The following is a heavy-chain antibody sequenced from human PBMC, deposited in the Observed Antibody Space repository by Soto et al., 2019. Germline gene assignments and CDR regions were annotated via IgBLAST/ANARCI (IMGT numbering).Heavy chain of an antibody. V-gene: IGHV1-2*02. D-gene: IGHD2-2*02. CDR3: ARGVVVPAAIEPIHYYYFDY. J-gene: IGHJ4*02. CDR1: GYTFTGYY. CDR2: INPNSGGT. Sequence: QVQLVQSGAEVKKPGASVKVSCKASGYTFTGYYMHWVRQAPGQGLEWMGWINPNSGGTNYAQKFQGRVTMTRDTSSSTAYMELSRLRSDDTAVYYCARGVVVPAAIEPIHYYYFDYWGQGTLVTVSS.